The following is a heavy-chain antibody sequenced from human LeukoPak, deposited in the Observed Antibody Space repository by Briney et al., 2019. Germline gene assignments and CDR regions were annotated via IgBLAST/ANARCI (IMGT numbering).Heavy chain of an antibody. CDR1: GFTFSSYS. D-gene: IGHD2-2*01. Sequence: GGSLRLSCAASGFTFSSYSMNWVRQAPGKGLEWVSYISSGSSTIYYADSVKGRFTISRDNAKNSLYLQMNSLRAEDTAVYYCAKVGYCSSTSCLGNWFDPWGQGTLVTVSS. CDR2: ISSGSSTI. J-gene: IGHJ5*02. V-gene: IGHV3-48*01. CDR3: AKVGYCSSTSCLGNWFDP.